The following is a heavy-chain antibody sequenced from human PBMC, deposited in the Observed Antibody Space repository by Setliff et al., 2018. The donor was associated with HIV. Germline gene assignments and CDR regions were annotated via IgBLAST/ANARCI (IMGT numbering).Heavy chain of an antibody. CDR3: ASGMRWDTARGDAFDI. D-gene: IGHD5-18*01. CDR1: GYTFTSYG. V-gene: IGHV1-18*01. Sequence: ASVKVSCKASGYTFTSYGISWVRQAPGQGLEWMGWISTYNGNTNYAQKLQGRVTMTTDTSTTTAYMALRSLKSDDTAIYFCASGMRWDTARGDAFDIWGQGTMVTVSS. J-gene: IGHJ3*02. CDR2: ISTYNGNT.